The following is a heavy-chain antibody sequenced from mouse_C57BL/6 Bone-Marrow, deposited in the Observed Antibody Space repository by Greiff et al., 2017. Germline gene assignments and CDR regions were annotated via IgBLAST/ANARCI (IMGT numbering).Heavy chain of an antibody. CDR3: AAYDYDAY. J-gene: IGHJ3*01. D-gene: IGHD2-4*01. Sequence: QVQLQQPGAELVMPGASVKLSCTASGYTFTSYWMHWVKQRPGQGLEWIGEIDPSDSYTNYNQKFKGKSPLTVDKSSSTAYMQLSSLTSEDSAVYYCAAYDYDAYWGQGTLVTVSA. CDR2: IDPSDSYT. V-gene: IGHV1-69*01. CDR1: GYTFTSYW.